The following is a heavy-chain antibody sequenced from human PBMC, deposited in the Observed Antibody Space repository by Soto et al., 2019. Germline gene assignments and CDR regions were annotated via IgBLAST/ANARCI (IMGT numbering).Heavy chain of an antibody. CDR1: GGSISSGGYY. CDR3: AGYRYSSSSRYYYGMDV. J-gene: IGHJ6*02. CDR2: IYYSGST. V-gene: IGHV4-31*03. Sequence: LSLTCTVSGGSISSGGYYWSWIRQHPGKGLEWIGYIYYSGSTYYNPSLKSRVTISVDTSKNQFSLKLSSVTAADTAVYYCAGYRYSSSSRYYYGMDVWGQGTTVTVSS. D-gene: IGHD6-6*01.